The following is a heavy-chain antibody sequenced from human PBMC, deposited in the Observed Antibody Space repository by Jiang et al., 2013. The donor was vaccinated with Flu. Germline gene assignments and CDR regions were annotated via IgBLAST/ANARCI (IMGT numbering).Heavy chain of an antibody. CDR2: ISPYNGDT. J-gene: IGHJ5*01. D-gene: IGHD6-13*01. V-gene: IGHV1-18*01. CDR1: GYTFTGYG. CDR3: ARDYSWTRAAGHTWGWFDS. Sequence: SGAEVKKPGASVKVSCKASGYTFTGYGISWVRQAPGQGLEWMGWISPYNGDTNYAQKFQARFTMTTETSTTTAYMDLRSPTSDDTAVYYCARDYSWTRAAGHTWGWFDSWGQGTLVTVSS.